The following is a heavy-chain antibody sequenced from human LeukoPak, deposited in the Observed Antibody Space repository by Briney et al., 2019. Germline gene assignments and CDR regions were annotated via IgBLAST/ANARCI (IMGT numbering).Heavy chain of an antibody. V-gene: IGHV3-30-3*01. CDR3: ARVKGGIAAAGNYFDY. J-gene: IGHJ4*02. CDR1: GFAFSSYA. Sequence: GGSLRLSCAASGFAFSSYAMHWVRQGPGKGLEWVALVSYDGGSKYYADSVKGRITISRDNSKNTLHLQMNSLHTEDTAVYYCARVKGGIAAAGNYFDYWGQGTLVTVSS. CDR2: VSYDGGSK. D-gene: IGHD6-13*01.